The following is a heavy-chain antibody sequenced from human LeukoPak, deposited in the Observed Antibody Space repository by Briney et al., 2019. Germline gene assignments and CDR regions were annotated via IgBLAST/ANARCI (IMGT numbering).Heavy chain of an antibody. Sequence: GASVKVSCKASGGTFSSYAISWVRQAPGQGLAWMGRIIPILGIANYAQKFQGRVTITADKSTSTAYMELSSLRSEDTAVYYCARDLIPDCSSTSCYGAVDYHWFDPWGQGTLVTVSS. CDR1: GGTFSSYA. D-gene: IGHD2-2*01. CDR2: IIPILGIA. J-gene: IGHJ5*02. V-gene: IGHV1-69*04. CDR3: ARDLIPDCSSTSCYGAVDYHWFDP.